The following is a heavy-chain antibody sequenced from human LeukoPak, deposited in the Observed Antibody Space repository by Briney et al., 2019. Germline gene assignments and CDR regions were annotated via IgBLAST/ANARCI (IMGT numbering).Heavy chain of an antibody. D-gene: IGHD6-13*01. J-gene: IGHJ4*02. V-gene: IGHV3-23*01. CDR3: AKADSSSWYGPFDY. Sequence: GGSLRLSCAASGFTFSSYAMSWVRQAPGKGLEWVSAISGSGGSTYYADSVKGRFTISRDNSKNTLYLQMNSLRVEDTAVYYCAKADSSSWYGPFDYWGQGTLVTVSS. CDR2: ISGSGGST. CDR1: GFTFSSYA.